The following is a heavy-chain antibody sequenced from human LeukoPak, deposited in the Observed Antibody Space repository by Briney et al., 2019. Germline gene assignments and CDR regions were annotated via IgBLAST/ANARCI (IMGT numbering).Heavy chain of an antibody. CDR2: ISYDGSNK. CDR1: GFTFSSYA. J-gene: IGHJ2*01. CDR3: ARESGTAMVPNYFDL. Sequence: GGSLRLSCAASGFTFSSYAMHWVRQAPGKGLEWVAVISYDGSNKYYADSVKGRFTISRDNSKNTLYLQMNSLRAEDTAVYYCARESGTAMVPNYFDLWGRGTLVTVSS. D-gene: IGHD5-18*01. V-gene: IGHV3-30*14.